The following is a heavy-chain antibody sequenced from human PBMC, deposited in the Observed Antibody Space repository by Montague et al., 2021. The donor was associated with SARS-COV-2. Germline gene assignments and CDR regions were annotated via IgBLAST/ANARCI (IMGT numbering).Heavy chain of an antibody. CDR3: ARDQGYNWNYYYYYGMDF. V-gene: IGHV4-39*07. D-gene: IGHD1-20*01. CDR2: IYYSGST. CDR1: GGSISSSSYY. J-gene: IGHJ6*02. Sequence: SETLSLTCTVSGGSISSSSYYWGWIRQPPGKGLEWIGSIYYSGSTYYNPSLKSRITISVDTSKNQFSLKLSSVTAADTAVYYYARDQGYNWNYYYYYGMDFWGQGTTVTVSS.